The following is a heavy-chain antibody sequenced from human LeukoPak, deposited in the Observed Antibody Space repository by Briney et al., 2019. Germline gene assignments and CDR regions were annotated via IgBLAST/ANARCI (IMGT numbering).Heavy chain of an antibody. CDR1: GFTFSSYG. V-gene: IGHV3-30*03. CDR2: VSYDGSNK. D-gene: IGHD5-18*01. CDR3: AIDGTAKVTGGDY. Sequence: GGSLRLSCAASGFTFSSYGMHWARQPPGKGLGWVGFVSYDGSNKYDAGPVKGPITISRDTSKNPMYLQMNSLRAEDTAVYDYAIDGTAKVTGGDYWGQGTLVTVSS. J-gene: IGHJ4*02.